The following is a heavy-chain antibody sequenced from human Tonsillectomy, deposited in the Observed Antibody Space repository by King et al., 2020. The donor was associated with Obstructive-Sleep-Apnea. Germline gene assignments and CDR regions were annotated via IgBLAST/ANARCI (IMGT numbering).Heavy chain of an antibody. J-gene: IGHJ5*02. CDR3: ARDSNYDVWGSYSPYNWFDP. CDR1: GGSISSYY. D-gene: IGHD3-3*01. V-gene: IGHV4-59*01. CDR2: TYYSGST. Sequence: VQLPESGPRLVKPSETLSLTCTVSGGSISSYYWSWIRQPPGKGLEWIGNTYYSGSTNYNPSLKSRVTISVDTSKNQFSLKLNSVTAADTAVYYCARDSNYDVWGSYSPYNWFDPWGQGTLVTVSS.